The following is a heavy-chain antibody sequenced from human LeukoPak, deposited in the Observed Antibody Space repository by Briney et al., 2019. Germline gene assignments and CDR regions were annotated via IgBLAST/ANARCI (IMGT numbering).Heavy chain of an antibody. V-gene: IGHV3-21*01. J-gene: IGHJ4*02. Sequence: GGSLRLSCAASGFTFSSYSMNWVRQAPGKGLEWVSSISSSSSYIYYPDSVKGRFTISRDNAKNSLYLQMNSLRAEDTAVYYCARDGDGDYVSDYWGQGTLVTVSS. CDR1: GFTFSSYS. CDR2: ISSSSSYI. D-gene: IGHD4-17*01. CDR3: ARDGDGDYVSDY.